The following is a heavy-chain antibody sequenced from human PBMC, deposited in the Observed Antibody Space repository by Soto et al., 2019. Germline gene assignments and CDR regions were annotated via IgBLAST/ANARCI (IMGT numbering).Heavy chain of an antibody. J-gene: IGHJ6*02. CDR3: MKAHESGDFLGMSV. Sequence: PSETLSLTCTVSGGSVSTGMKYWGWVRQPPGKALECIGYMYKTGETLLNSSLKSRVTLSMETSKNQFSLTLSSVTAADTAVYFCMKAHESGDFLGMSVWGPGTTVTVSS. CDR2: MYKTGET. CDR1: GGSVSTGMKY. D-gene: IGHD3-10*01. V-gene: IGHV4-61*01.